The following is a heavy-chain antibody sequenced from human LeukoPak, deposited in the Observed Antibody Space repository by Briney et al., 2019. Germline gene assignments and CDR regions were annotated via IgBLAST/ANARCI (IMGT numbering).Heavy chain of an antibody. Sequence: SETLSLTCTVSGGSISSSSYYWGWIRQPPGKGLEWIGSIYYSGSTNYNPSLKSRVTISVDTSKNQFSLKLSSVTAADTAVYYCATSSAFYCSGGSCYSGNWFDPWGQGTLVTVSS. CDR3: ATSSAFYCSGGSCYSGNWFDP. J-gene: IGHJ5*02. V-gene: IGHV4-39*07. CDR1: GGSISSSSYY. D-gene: IGHD2-15*01. CDR2: IYYSGST.